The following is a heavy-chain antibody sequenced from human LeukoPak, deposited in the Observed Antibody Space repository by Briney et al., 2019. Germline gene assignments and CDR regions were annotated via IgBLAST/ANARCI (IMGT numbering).Heavy chain of an antibody. J-gene: IGHJ4*02. D-gene: IGHD2-15*01. CDR3: AKVSAGVVVVAAKYYFDY. CDR2: ISGSGGST. CDR1: GFTFSSYG. V-gene: IGHV3-23*01. Sequence: GGSLRLSCAAAGFTFSSYGMSWVRQAPGKGLEWVSAISGSGGSTYYADSVKGRFTISRDNSKNTLYLQMNSLRAEDTAVYYCAKVSAGVVVVAAKYYFDYWGQGTLVTVSS.